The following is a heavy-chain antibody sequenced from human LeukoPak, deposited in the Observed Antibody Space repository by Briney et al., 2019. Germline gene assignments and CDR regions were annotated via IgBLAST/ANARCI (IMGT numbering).Heavy chain of an antibody. CDR3: AKDTDPDYYGSGSYDY. CDR1: GFTFSSYA. Sequence: PGGSLRLSCAASGFTFSSYAMSWVRQAPGRGLEWVSAISGSGGTTDYADSVKGRFSISRDNSKNTLFLQMNSLRAEDTAVYYCAKDTDPDYYGSGSYDYWGQGTLVTVSS. V-gene: IGHV3-23*01. CDR2: ISGSGGTT. J-gene: IGHJ4*02. D-gene: IGHD3-10*01.